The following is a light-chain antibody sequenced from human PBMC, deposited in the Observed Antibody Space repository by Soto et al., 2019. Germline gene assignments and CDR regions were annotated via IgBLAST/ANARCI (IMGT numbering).Light chain of an antibody. CDR3: QQYNNWPHMYT. V-gene: IGKV3-15*01. CDR2: GAS. CDR1: QSVSSN. Sequence: EIVMTQSPATLSVSPGERATLSCRASQSVSSNLAWYQQKPGQAPRLLIYGASTRATGIPARFSGSGSGTEVTLTIRSLQSEDFAVYYCQQYNNWPHMYTFGQGTKLEIK. J-gene: IGKJ2*01.